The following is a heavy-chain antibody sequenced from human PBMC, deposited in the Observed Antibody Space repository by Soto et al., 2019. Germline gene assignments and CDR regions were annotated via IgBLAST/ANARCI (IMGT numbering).Heavy chain of an antibody. CDR1: VAALNSGNYD. J-gene: IGHJ5*02. CDR3: ARLRIATNNYKWFDP. CDR2: IYVTGAV. Sequence: PSETLSITCSFSVAALNSGNYDWSWIRQVPGKGLEWIGHIYVTGAVDYNPSLRDRITISQDTSERQFSLNLRLVTAADTAVYYCARLRIATNNYKWFDPWGQGTLVTVSS. V-gene: IGHV4-31*03. D-gene: IGHD2-21*01.